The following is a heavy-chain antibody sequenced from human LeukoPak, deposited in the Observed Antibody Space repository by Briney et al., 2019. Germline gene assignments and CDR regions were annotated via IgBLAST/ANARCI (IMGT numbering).Heavy chain of an antibody. V-gene: IGHV3-7*01. CDR2: IKQDGSEK. J-gene: IGHJ4*02. CDR3: ARPNYYPDY. D-gene: IGHD3-10*01. Sequence: PGGSLRLSCAASGFTFSSHWMSWVRQAPGKGLEWVANIKQDGSEKYYVDSVKGRFTISRDNAKNSLYLQMNSLRAEDTAVYYCARPNYYPDYWGQGTLVTVSS. CDR1: GFTFSSHW.